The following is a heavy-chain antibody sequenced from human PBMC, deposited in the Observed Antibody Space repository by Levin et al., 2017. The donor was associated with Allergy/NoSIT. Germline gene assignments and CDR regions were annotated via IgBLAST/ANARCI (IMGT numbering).Heavy chain of an antibody. CDR1: GGSISSYY. J-gene: IGHJ5*02. V-gene: IGHV4-59*08. D-gene: IGHD2-2*01. Sequence: PSETLSLTCTVSGGSISSYYWSWIRQSPGKRPEWIGYIHYTGYTNYSPSLKSRVTISLDTSKNQFSLKLTSVTAADTAVYSCARSAHVTVIAAAIFAFDPWGQGILVTVSS. CDR2: IHYTGYT. CDR3: ARSAHVTVIAAAIFAFDP.